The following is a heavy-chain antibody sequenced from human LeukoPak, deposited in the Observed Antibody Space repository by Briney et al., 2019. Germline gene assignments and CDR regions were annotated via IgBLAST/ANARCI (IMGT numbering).Heavy chain of an antibody. Sequence: SETLSLTCTVSGGSISSSSYYWGWIRQPPGKGLEWIRSIYYSGSTYYNPSLKSRVTISVDTSKNQFSLKLSSVTAADTAVYYCASPTYPRDIVVVPAAIIRYFDLWGRGTLVTVPS. V-gene: IGHV4-39*01. J-gene: IGHJ2*01. CDR2: IYYSGST. CDR3: ASPTYPRDIVVVPAAIIRYFDL. CDR1: GGSISSSSYY. D-gene: IGHD2-2*01.